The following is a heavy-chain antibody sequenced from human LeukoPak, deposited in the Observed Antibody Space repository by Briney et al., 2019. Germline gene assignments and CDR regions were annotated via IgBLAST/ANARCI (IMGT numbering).Heavy chain of an antibody. J-gene: IGHJ4*02. CDR3: ARHGRGYSSSSFDY. CDR2: IYYSGST. V-gene: IGHV4-59*08. Sequence: PSETLPLTCTVSGGSISSYYWSWIRQPPGKGLEWIGYIYYSGSTNYNPSLKSRVTISVDTSKNQFSLKLSSVTAADTAVYYCARHGRGYSSSSFDYWGQGTLVTVSS. D-gene: IGHD6-6*01. CDR1: GGSISSYY.